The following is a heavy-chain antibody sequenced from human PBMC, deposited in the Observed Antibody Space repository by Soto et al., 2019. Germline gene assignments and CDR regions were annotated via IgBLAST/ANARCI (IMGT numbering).Heavy chain of an antibody. D-gene: IGHD3-10*01. CDR2: ISYTSSYI. CDR3: ARDYSGSERFFAYHLDN. CDR1: GFTFSSYT. J-gene: IGHJ4*02. V-gene: IGHV3-48*01. Sequence: EVQLVESGGGLVQPGGSLKLSCAASGFTFSSYTMSWVRQASGKGLEWISYISYTSSYIYYADSVRGRFTISRDNVKNSLYLHMSSLRAEDTAVYFCARDYSGSERFFAYHLDNWGLGTLVTVSS.